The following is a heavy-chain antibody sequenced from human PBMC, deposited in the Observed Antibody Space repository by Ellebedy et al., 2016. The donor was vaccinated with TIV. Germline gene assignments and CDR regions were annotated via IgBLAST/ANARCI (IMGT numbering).Heavy chain of an antibody. CDR3: VRRQTVGTIVGWGYNMDV. V-gene: IGHV3-7*03. CDR2: INQDGSAK. J-gene: IGHJ6*02. D-gene: IGHD1/OR15-1a*01. Sequence: GESLKISCVASGFTFSRSWMSWVRQAPGKGLERVANINQDGSAKYYLESVKSRFTVSRDNAKNSLYLQNDTLIDEDTAVYYGVRRQTVGTIVGWGYNMDVWGQGTTVTVSS. CDR1: GFTFSRSW.